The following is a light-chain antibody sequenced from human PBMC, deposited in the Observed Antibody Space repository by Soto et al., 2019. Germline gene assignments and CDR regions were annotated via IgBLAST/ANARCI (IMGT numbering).Light chain of an antibody. V-gene: IGLV2-14*01. CDR1: SSDVGGYDY. CDR3: SSYTSSSTHNYV. J-gene: IGLJ1*01. Sequence: QSALTQPASVSGSPGQSITISCTGTSSDVGGYDYVSWYQQHPGKAPKLVIYDVSNRPSGVTNRFSGSKSGNTASLTISWLQAEDEADYYCSSYTSSSTHNYVFGSGTKLTVL. CDR2: DVS.